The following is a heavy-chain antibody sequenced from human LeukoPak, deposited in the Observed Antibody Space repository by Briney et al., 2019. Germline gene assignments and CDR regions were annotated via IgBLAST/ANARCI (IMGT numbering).Heavy chain of an antibody. CDR3: AKASGMALAGTSSYYSYYYMDV. CDR1: GFTFSSYW. D-gene: IGHD6-19*01. Sequence: GGSLRLSCAASGFTFSSYWMSWVRQAPGKGLEWVANIKQDGSEKYYVDSVKGRFTISRDNAKNSLYLQMNSLRAEDTAFYYCAKASGMALAGTSSYYSYYYMDVWGKGTTVTISS. J-gene: IGHJ6*03. CDR2: IKQDGSEK. V-gene: IGHV3-7*03.